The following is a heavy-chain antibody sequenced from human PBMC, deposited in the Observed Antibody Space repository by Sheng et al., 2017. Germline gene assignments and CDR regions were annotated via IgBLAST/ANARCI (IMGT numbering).Heavy chain of an antibody. CDR2: IKEDESER. Sequence: EVHLVESGGGLVQPGGSLRLSCAASGFTFSNSWMSWVRQGPGKGLEWVANIKEDESERHYVDSVKGRFTISRDNAKNSLYLQMNSLRAEDTAVYFCARATRPSCYHPFDICGQGT. CDR1: GFTFSNSW. CDR3: ARATRPSCYHPFDI. D-gene: IGHD3-22*01. J-gene: IGHJ3*02. V-gene: IGHV3-7*01.